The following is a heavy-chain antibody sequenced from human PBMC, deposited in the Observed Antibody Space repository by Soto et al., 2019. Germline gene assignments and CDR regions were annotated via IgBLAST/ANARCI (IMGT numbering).Heavy chain of an antibody. V-gene: IGHV1-69*13. CDR3: ARDRYCSGGSCYAKWFDP. J-gene: IGHJ5*02. CDR1: GGTFSRYA. CDR2: IIPIFGTA. Sequence: GASVKVSCKASGGTFSRYAISWVRQATGQGLEWMGGIIPIFGTANYAQKFQGRVTITADESTSTAYMELSSLRSEDTAVYYCARDRYCSGGSCYAKWFDPWGQGTLVTAP. D-gene: IGHD2-15*01.